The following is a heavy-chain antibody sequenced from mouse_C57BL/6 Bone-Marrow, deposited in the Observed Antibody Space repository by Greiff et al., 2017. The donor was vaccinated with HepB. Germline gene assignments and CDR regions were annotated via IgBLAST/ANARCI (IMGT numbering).Heavy chain of an antibody. D-gene: IGHD1-1*01. CDR3: ASHYYGSSYEDAMDY. V-gene: IGHV1-69*01. J-gene: IGHJ4*01. CDR2: IDPSDSYT. CDR1: GYTFTSYW. Sequence: VQLQQPGAELVMPGASVKLSCKASGYTFTSYWMHWVKQRPGQGLEWIGEIDPSDSYTNYNQKFKGKSTLTVDKSSSTAYMQLSSLTSEDSAVYYCASHYYGSSYEDAMDYWGQGTSVTVSS.